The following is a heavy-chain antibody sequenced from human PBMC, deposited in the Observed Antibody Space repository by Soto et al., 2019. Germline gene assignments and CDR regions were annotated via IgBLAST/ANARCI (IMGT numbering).Heavy chain of an antibody. CDR1: GFTLSNYV. J-gene: IGHJ4*02. Sequence: PGRSLRLSCAVSGFTLSNYVMHWVRQAPGKGLVWVSRINTDGTGTTYADSVKGRFTVSRDNAKNTIYLQMNSLRAEDTSVYYCVRDPGHSNVILEYWGQGSLVTVSS. D-gene: IGHD4-4*01. V-gene: IGHV3-74*01. CDR3: VRDPGHSNVILEY. CDR2: INTDGTGT.